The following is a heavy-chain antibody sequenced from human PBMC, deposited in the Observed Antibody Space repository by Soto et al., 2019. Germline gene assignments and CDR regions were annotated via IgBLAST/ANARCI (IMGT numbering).Heavy chain of an antibody. CDR3: ARARVYYSLGGYYYYYCMDV. CDR2: INHSGST. CDR1: GGSFSGYY. J-gene: IGHJ6*02. V-gene: IGHV4-34*01. Sequence: PSETLSLTCAVYGGSFSGYYWSWIRQPPGKGLEWIGEINHSGSTNYNPSLKSRVTISVDTSKNQFSLKLSSVTAADTAVYYCARARVYYSLGGYYYYYCMDVWGQGTTVTVSS. D-gene: IGHD3-22*01.